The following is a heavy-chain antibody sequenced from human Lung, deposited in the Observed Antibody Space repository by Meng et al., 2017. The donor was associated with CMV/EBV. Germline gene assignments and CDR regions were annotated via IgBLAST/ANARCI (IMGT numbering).Heavy chain of an antibody. D-gene: IGHD7-27*01. J-gene: IGHJ4*02. CDR2: IHPNTGGT. CDR1: GYTFTGHY. CDR3: ARDDNWGPDY. Sequence: ASVKVSCKASGYTFTGHYMHWVRQAPGQGLEWMGWIHPNTGGTNYAQNFQGRVTLTRDTSISTVYMKLSSLRSDDTAMYYCARDDNWGPDYWGQGTLVTVSS. V-gene: IGHV1-2*02.